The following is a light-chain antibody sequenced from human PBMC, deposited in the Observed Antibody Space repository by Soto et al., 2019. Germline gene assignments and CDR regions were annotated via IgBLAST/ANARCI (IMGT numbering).Light chain of an antibody. CDR2: AAS. Sequence: DIQMTQSPSSVSASVGDRVTITCRASQGIGRYLVWFQQKPGKAPRLLIYAASSLQSGVPSRFSGSSSGTDFTLTISSLHPEDFATYYCQQAFTFPLTFGGGTEVEIK. V-gene: IGKV1-12*01. CDR3: QQAFTFPLT. J-gene: IGKJ4*01. CDR1: QGIGRY.